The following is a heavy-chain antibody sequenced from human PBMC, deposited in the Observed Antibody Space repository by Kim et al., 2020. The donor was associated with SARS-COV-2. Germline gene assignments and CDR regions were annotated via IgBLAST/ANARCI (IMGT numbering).Heavy chain of an antibody. D-gene: IGHD2-2*01. CDR1: GYTFTSYA. J-gene: IGHJ4*02. CDR3: ARDGGFDDIVVVPAAYNLDY. CDR2: INTNTGNP. Sequence: ASVKVSCKASGYTFTSYAMNWVRQAPGQGLEWMGWINTNTGNPTYAQGFTGRFVFSLDTSVSTAYLQISSLKAEDTAVYYCARDGGFDDIVVVPAAYNLDYWGQGTLVTVSS. V-gene: IGHV7-4-1*02.